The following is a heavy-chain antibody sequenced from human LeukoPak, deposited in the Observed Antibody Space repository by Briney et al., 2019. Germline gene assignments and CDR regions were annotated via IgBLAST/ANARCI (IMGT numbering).Heavy chain of an antibody. Sequence: GGSLRLSCAASGFTFSSYGMSWVRQAPGKGLEWVSTISATGANTYYADSVKGRFTISRDNSKSTLYLQMNSLRVEDAAVYYCAKRRYDTSSLDWFDPWGQGTLATVSS. D-gene: IGHD6-13*01. CDR2: ISATGANT. V-gene: IGHV3-23*01. CDR3: AKRRYDTSSLDWFDP. CDR1: GFTFSSYG. J-gene: IGHJ5*02.